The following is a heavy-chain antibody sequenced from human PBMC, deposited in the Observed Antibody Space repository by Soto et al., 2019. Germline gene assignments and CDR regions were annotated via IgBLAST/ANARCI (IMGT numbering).Heavy chain of an antibody. CDR3: TRGGVAARTFDY. Sequence: GESLKISCQASGYSITSYWIGWVRQMPGQGLEWMGIIYPDDSDTRYSPSFQGQVTISADKSISTAYLHWSSLKASDTAVYYCTRGGVAARTFDYWGQGTPVTVSS. CDR1: GYSITSYW. J-gene: IGHJ4*02. D-gene: IGHD6-6*01. V-gene: IGHV5-51*01. CDR2: IYPDDSDT.